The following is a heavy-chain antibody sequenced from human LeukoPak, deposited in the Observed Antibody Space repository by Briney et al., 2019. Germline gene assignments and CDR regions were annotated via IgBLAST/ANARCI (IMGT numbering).Heavy chain of an antibody. Sequence: ASVKVSCKASGYTFTGYYMHWVRQAPGQGLEWMGRINPNSGGTNYAQKFQGRVTMTRDMSISTAYMELSRLRSDDTAVYYCLASITMVRGAMIDYWGQGTLVTVSS. D-gene: IGHD3-10*01. CDR2: INPNSGGT. J-gene: IGHJ4*02. CDR3: LASITMVRGAMIDY. V-gene: IGHV1-2*06. CDR1: GYTFTGYY.